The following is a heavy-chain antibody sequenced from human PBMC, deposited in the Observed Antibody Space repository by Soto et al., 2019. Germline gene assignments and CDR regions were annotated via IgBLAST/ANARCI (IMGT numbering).Heavy chain of an antibody. V-gene: IGHV1-69*13. CDR1: GGTFGSYA. J-gene: IGHJ3*02. CDR2: IIPIFGTA. D-gene: IGHD3-10*01. Sequence: SVKVSCKASGGTFGSYAVSWVRQAPGQGLEWMGGIIPIFGTANYAQKFQGRVTITADESTSTAYMELSSLRSEDTAVYYCARATTMVRGLHDAFDIWGQGTMVTVSS. CDR3: ARATTMVRGLHDAFDI.